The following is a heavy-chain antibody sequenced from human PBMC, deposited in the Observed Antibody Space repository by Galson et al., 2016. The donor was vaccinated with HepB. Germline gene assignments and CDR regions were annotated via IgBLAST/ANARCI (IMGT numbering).Heavy chain of an antibody. CDR1: GFTFSSYA. V-gene: IGHV3-23*01. D-gene: IGHD3-10*01. CDR2: ISGSGGST. J-gene: IGHJ4*02. Sequence: SLRLSCAASGFTFSSYAMSWVRQAPGKGLEWVSAISGSGGSTYYADSVKGRFTISRDNSKNTLYLQMNSQRAEDTAVYYCARQGDGEGVGLDYWGQGTLVTVSS. CDR3: ARQGDGEGVGLDY.